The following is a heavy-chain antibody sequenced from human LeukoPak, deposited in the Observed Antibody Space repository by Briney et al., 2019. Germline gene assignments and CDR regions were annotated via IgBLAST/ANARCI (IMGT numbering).Heavy chain of an antibody. CDR2: IGTAGDP. Sequence: PGGSLRLPCAASGFTFSSYDMHWVRQATGKGLEWVSAIGTAGDPYYPGSVKGRFTISRENAKNSLYLQMNSLRAGDTAVYYCARGRPVTMVRGVTPPSYGMDVWGKGTTVTVSS. J-gene: IGHJ6*04. D-gene: IGHD3-10*01. V-gene: IGHV3-13*05. CDR1: GFTFSSYD. CDR3: ARGRPVTMVRGVTPPSYGMDV.